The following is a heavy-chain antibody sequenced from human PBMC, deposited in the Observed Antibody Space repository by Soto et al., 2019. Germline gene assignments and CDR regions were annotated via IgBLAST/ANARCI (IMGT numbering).Heavy chain of an antibody. Sequence: QLQLQESGSGLVKPSQTLSLTCAVSGGSISSGCYSWRSLRQPPGKGLEWIGYIYHSGSTYYSPSLKSRVTISVDRSKNHVSLKLSSVTAADTAVYYCARVFETGWFDPWGQGTLVTVSS. CDR1: GGSISSGCYS. CDR2: IYHSGST. V-gene: IGHV4-30-2*01. J-gene: IGHJ5*02. D-gene: IGHD3-10*01. CDR3: ARVFETGWFDP.